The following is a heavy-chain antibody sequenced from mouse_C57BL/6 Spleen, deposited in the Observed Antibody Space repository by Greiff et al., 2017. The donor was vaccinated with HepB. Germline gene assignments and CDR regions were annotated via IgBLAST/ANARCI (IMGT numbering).Heavy chain of an antibody. CDR2: IYPGDGDT. CDR3: AREGYYFDY. Sequence: VQLQQSGPELVKPGASVKISCKASGYAFSSSWMNWVKQRPGKGLEWIGRIYPGDGDTNYNGKFKGKATLTADKSSRTAYMQLSGLTSEDSAVYFCAREGYYFDYWGQGTTLTVAS. CDR1: GYAFSSSW. J-gene: IGHJ2*01. V-gene: IGHV1-82*01.